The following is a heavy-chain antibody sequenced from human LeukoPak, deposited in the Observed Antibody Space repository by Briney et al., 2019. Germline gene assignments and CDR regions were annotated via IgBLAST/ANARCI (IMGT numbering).Heavy chain of an antibody. J-gene: IGHJ4*02. CDR2: INPNSGGT. CDR1: GYTFTGYY. CDR3: ARDMGCSSTSCYASFDY. D-gene: IGHD2-2*01. V-gene: IGHV1-2*04. Sequence: ASVKVSCKASGYTFTGYYMHWVRQAPGQGLEWMGWINPNSGGTNYAQKFQGWVTMTRDTSISTAYMELSRLRSDDTAAYYCARDMGCSSTSCYASFDYWGQGTLVTVSS.